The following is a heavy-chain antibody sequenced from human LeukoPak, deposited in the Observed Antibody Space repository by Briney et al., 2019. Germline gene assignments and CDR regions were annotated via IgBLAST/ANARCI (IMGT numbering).Heavy chain of an antibody. CDR3: ATDRTIFGVVRFDY. D-gene: IGHD3-3*01. CDR1: GFTFSSYW. V-gene: IGHV3-7*01. Sequence: PGGSLRLSCAASGFTFSSYWMNWVRQAPGKGLEWVANINQDGSEKNYVDSVKGRFTISRDNAKNSLYLQMKSLRAEDTAMYYCATDRTIFGVVRFDYWGQGTLVTVSS. J-gene: IGHJ4*02. CDR2: INQDGSEK.